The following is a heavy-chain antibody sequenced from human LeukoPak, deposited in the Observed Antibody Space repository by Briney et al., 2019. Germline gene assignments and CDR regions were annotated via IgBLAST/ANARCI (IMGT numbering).Heavy chain of an antibody. J-gene: IGHJ6*02. CDR2: ISSSSSSI. CDR1: GFTFSSYA. CDR3: SRDEYCSSTSCYYYGMDV. D-gene: IGHD2-2*01. V-gene: IGHV3-48*02. Sequence: PGGSLRLSCAASGFTFSSYAMNWVRQAPGKGLEWVSYISSSSSSIYYADSVKGRFTISRDNAKNSLYLQMNSLRDEDTAVYYCSRDEYCSSTSCYYYGMDVWGQGTTVTVSS.